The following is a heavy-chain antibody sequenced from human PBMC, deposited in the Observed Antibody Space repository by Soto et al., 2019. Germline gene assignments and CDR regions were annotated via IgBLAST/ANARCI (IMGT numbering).Heavy chain of an antibody. J-gene: IGHJ4*02. Sequence: ASVKVSCKASGYTFTSYDINWVRQATGQGLEWMGWMNPNSGNTGYAQKLQGRVTMTRDTSMSTAYMELRSLRSDDTAVYYCARARYYDSSGYFYYWGQGTLVTVSS. CDR3: ARARYYDSSGYFYY. V-gene: IGHV1-8*01. CDR2: MNPNSGNT. CDR1: GYTFTSYD. D-gene: IGHD3-22*01.